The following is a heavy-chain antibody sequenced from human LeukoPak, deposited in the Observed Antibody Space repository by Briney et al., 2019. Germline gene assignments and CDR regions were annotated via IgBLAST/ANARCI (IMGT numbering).Heavy chain of an antibody. CDR1: GFTFSSYE. J-gene: IGHJ6*02. D-gene: IGHD4/OR15-4a*01. CDR3: ASEPMVPYGMDV. V-gene: IGHV3-48*03. CDR2: ISSSGSTI. Sequence: GGSLRLSCAASGFTFSSYEMNWVRQAPGKGLEWVSYISSSGSTIYYADSVKGRFTIPRNNAKNSLYLQMNSLRAEDTAVYYCASEPMVPYGMDVWGQGTTVTVSS.